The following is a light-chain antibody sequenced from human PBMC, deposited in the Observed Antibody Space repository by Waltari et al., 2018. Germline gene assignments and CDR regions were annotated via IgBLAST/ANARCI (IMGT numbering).Light chain of an antibody. CDR3: STWDYRLGGWV. J-gene: IGLJ3*02. V-gene: IGLV1-36*01. CDR1: RDNVGSSA. Sequence: QSALTQEASVSGTVGQKFTLPCTGNRDNVGSSAVRWYQPISHGAHKSVILGNSLPAGIPDRFSASKSGTTASLTISGLQPEDEADYYCSTWDYRLGGWVFGGGTKLTVL. CDR2: LGN.